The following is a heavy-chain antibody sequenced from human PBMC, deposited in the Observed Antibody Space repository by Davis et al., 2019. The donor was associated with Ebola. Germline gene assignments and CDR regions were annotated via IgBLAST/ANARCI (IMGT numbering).Heavy chain of an antibody. CDR2: IKQDGSEK. CDR1: GFTFTGFW. CDR3: ARDGDLVVVVAATKGVGAFDI. V-gene: IGHV3-7*03. D-gene: IGHD2-15*01. Sequence: GESLKISCAASGFTFTGFWMSWVRQAPGKGLEWVANIKQDGSEKYYVDSVKGRFTISRDNAKNSLYLHMNSLRAEDTAVYYCARDGDLVVVVAATKGVGAFDIWGQGTIVTVSS. J-gene: IGHJ3*02.